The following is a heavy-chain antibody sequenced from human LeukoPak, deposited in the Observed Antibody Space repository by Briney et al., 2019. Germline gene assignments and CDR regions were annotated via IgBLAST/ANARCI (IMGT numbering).Heavy chain of an antibody. D-gene: IGHD3-10*01. CDR2: IYYSGST. V-gene: IGHV4-59*12. Sequence: SETLSLTCTVSGGSISGYYWSWIRQPPGKGLEWIGYIYYSGSTNYTPSLKSRVTISVDTSKNQFSLKLSSVTAADTAVYYCARLHTYYYGSGSYYKSPSDYWGQGTLVTVSS. CDR3: ARLHTYYYGSGSYYKSPSDY. CDR1: GGSISGYY. J-gene: IGHJ4*02.